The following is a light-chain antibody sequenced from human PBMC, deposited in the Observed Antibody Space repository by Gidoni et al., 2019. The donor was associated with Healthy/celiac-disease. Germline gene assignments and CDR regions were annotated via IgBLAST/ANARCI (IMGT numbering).Light chain of an antibody. V-gene: IGKV1-33*01. Sequence: DIQMTQSPSSLSASVGDRVTITCQASQDISNYLNWYQQKPGKAPKLLIYAASNLETGVPSRFSESGSGTDFTFTISSLQPEDIATYYCQQYDNLPYTFGQGTKLEIK. CDR2: AAS. CDR1: QDISNY. CDR3: QQYDNLPYT. J-gene: IGKJ2*01.